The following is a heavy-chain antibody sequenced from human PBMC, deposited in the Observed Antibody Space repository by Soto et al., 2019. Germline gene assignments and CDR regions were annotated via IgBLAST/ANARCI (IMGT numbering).Heavy chain of an antibody. CDR2: IVVGSGNT. V-gene: IGHV1-58*01. CDR1: GFTFTSSA. D-gene: IGHD6-6*01. CDR3: AADDSSSSSEFYYYHYGMDV. J-gene: IGHJ6*02. Sequence: SVKVSCKASGFTFTSSAVQWVRQARGQRLEWIGWIVVGSGNTNYAQKFQERVTITRDMSTSTAYMELSSLRSEDTAVYYCAADDSSSSSEFYYYHYGMDVWGQGTTVTVSS.